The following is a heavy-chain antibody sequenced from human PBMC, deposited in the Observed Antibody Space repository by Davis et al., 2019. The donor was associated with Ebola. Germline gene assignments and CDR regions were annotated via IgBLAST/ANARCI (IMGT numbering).Heavy chain of an antibody. D-gene: IGHD3-3*01. CDR1: GYTFTSYG. Sequence: AASVKVSCKASGYTFTSYGISWVRQAPGQGLEWMGWISAYNGNTNYAQKFQGRVTMTRDTSTSTVYMELSGLRSEDTAVYYCARDGLEYYDFWSGYRYFDYWGQGTLVTVSS. V-gene: IGHV1-18*04. CDR3: ARDGLEYYDFWSGYRYFDY. CDR2: ISAYNGNT. J-gene: IGHJ4*02.